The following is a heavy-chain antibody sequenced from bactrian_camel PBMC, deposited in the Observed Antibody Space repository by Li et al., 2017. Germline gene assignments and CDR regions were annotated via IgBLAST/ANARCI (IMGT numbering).Heavy chain of an antibody. CDR2: IYSDGTNT. D-gene: IGHD6*01. CDR3: AAGPLFGSWYRASNYNY. CDR1: TLNKFEHYA. J-gene: IGHJ4*01. V-gene: IGHV3-2*01. Sequence: QVQLVESGGGLVRPGGSLRLSCAGSTLNKFEHYAMSWVRQAPGKGLEWVSSIYSDGTNTYYADSVKGRFTISQDNTTKTVYLQMNSLELQDTALYYCAAGPLFGSWYRASNYNYWGQGTQVTVS.